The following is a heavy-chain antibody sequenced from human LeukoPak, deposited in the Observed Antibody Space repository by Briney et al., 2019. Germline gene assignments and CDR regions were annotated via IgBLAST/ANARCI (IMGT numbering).Heavy chain of an antibody. Sequence: GGSLRLSCAASGFTFSSYAMSWVRQAPGKGLEWVSAISGSGGSTYYADSVKGRLTISRDNSKNTLYLQMNSLRAEDTAVYYCAKAYRGYSYLFDYWGQGTLVTVSS. CDR2: ISGSGGST. D-gene: IGHD5-18*01. V-gene: IGHV3-23*01. CDR1: GFTFSSYA. CDR3: AKAYRGYSYLFDY. J-gene: IGHJ4*02.